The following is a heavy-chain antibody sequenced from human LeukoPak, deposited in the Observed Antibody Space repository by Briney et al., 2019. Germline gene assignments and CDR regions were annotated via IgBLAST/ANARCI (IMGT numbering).Heavy chain of an antibody. D-gene: IGHD3-22*01. J-gene: IGHJ3*02. Sequence: GGSLRLSCAASKFTLSNYWMSWVRQAPGKGLEWVANIKQDGSEKYYVDSVKGRFTISRDNAKNSLYLQMNSLRADDTAVYYCARAPYDSSGPDAFDIWGQGTMVTVSS. CDR2: IKQDGSEK. V-gene: IGHV3-7*01. CDR1: KFTLSNYW. CDR3: ARAPYDSSGPDAFDI.